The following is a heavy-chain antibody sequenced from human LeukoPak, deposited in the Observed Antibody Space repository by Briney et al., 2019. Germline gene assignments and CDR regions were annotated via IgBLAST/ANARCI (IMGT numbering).Heavy chain of an antibody. D-gene: IGHD4-17*01. CDR3: ARGYPSTLYKADYVHPYYLDY. V-gene: IGHV1-3*01. Sequence: GASVKVSCKASGYTFTNYVVHWVRQAPGQRPEWMGWINAGNGDTKYSQNFQGRVTITADKSTSTAYMELSSLRSEDTAVYYCARGYPSTLYKADYVHPYYLDYWGQGTLVTVSS. CDR2: INAGNGDT. CDR1: GYTFTNYV. J-gene: IGHJ4*02.